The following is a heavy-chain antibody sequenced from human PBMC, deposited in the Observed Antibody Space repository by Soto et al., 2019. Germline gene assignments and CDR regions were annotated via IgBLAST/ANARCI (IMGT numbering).Heavy chain of an antibody. J-gene: IGHJ5*02. CDR3: GRQWGDFPDH. V-gene: IGHV3-73*02. Sequence: EVLLVESGGGLVHPGGSLKLSCAASGFTFSDSPIHWVRQASGKGLEWLGRIRGEADTYPTSFAPSVQGRFTFSRDDSKNTAYLQMNSLKIEDTAVYYCGRQWGDFPDHWGQGTLVTVSS. CDR1: GFTFSDSP. D-gene: IGHD3-16*01. CDR2: IRGEADTYPT.